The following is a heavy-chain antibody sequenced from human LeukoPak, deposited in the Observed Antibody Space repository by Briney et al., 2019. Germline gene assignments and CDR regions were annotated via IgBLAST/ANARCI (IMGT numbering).Heavy chain of an antibody. D-gene: IGHD3-3*01. J-gene: IGHJ4*02. CDR2: INHSGST. CDR3: ASLQFGVVRY. Sequence: PSETLSLTCAVYGGSFSGYYWSWIRQPPGKGLEWIGEINHSGSTNYNPSLKSRVTISVDTSKNQSSLKLSSVTAADTAVYYCASLQFGVVRYWGQETLVTVSS. CDR1: GGSFSGYY. V-gene: IGHV4-34*01.